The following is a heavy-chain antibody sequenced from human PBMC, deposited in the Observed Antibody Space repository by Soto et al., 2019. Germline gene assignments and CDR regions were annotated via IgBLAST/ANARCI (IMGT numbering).Heavy chain of an antibody. Sequence: LKISCKGSGYSFTSYWIAWVRQMPGKGLEWMGIIYPGDSDTRYSPSFQGQVTISADKSISIAYLQWSSLKASDTAIYYCARHDSEANYGSRWTPPWFDPWDQGTLVTVSS. CDR2: IYPGDSDT. CDR1: GYSFTSYW. J-gene: IGHJ5*02. V-gene: IGHV5-51*01. D-gene: IGHD2-2*01. CDR3: ARHDSEANYGSRWTPPWFDP.